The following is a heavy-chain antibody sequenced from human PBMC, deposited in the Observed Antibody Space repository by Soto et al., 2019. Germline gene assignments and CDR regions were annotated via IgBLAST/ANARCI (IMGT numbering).Heavy chain of an antibody. D-gene: IGHD3-22*01. V-gene: IGHV1-2*04. CDR2: INPNSGGT. Sequence: ASVKVSCKASGGTFSSYGISWVRQAPGQGLEWMGWINPNSGGTNYAQKFQGWVTMTRDTSISTAYMELSRLRSDDTGVYYCARSYYDSSGYYFDGMDVWGQGTTVTVSS. CDR3: ARSYYDSSGYYFDGMDV. J-gene: IGHJ6*02. CDR1: GGTFSSYG.